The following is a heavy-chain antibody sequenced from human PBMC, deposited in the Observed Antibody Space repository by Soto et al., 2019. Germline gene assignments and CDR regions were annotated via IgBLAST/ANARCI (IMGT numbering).Heavy chain of an antibody. CDR3: ARKGEMATIDY. Sequence: SETLSLTCAVPGYSIRRINWCGWIRQPPGKGLEWIGYIYYSGSTYYNPSLKSRVTMSVDTSKNQFSLKLSSVTAVDTAVYYCARKGEMATIDYWGQGTLVTVS. CDR2: IYYSGST. J-gene: IGHJ4*02. V-gene: IGHV4-28*01. CDR1: GYSIRRINW. D-gene: IGHD5-12*01.